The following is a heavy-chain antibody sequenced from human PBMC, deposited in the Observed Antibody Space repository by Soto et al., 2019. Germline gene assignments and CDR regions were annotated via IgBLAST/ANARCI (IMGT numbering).Heavy chain of an antibody. J-gene: IGHJ4*02. V-gene: IGHV3-23*01. CDR1: GFTFSSYA. D-gene: IGHD2-15*01. CDR2: ISGSGGST. CDR3: AKNGDIVVVVAATGYFDY. Sequence: GGSLRLSCAASGFTFSSYAMSWVRQAPGKGLEWVSAISGSGGSTYYADSVKGRFTISRDNSKNTLYLQMNSLRAEDTAVYYCAKNGDIVVVVAATGYFDYWGQGTLVTVS.